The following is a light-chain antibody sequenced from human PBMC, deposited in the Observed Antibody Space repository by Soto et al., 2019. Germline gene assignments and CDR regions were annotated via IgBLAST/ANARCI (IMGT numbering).Light chain of an antibody. CDR3: QTWGTGIRVV. CDR2: LNSDGSH. CDR1: SGHSSYD. J-gene: IGLJ2*01. V-gene: IGLV4-69*01. Sequence: QAVVTQSPSASASLGASVKLTCTLSSGHSSYDIAWHQQQPEKGPRYLMKLNSDGSHSKGDGIPDRFSGSSSGAERYLTISSLQSEDEADYYCQTWGTGIRVVFGGGTKLTVL.